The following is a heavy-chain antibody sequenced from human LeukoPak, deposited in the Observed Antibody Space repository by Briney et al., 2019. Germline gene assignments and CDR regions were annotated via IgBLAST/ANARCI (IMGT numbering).Heavy chain of an antibody. Sequence: DPGGSLRLSCAASGFTFSSYGMHWVRQAPGKGPEWVAVISYDGSNKYYADSVKGRFTISRDNSKNTLYLQMNSLRAEDTAVYYCASFVVPAAIMSWFDPWGQGTLVTVSS. D-gene: IGHD2-2*01. CDR1: GFTFSSYG. J-gene: IGHJ5*02. CDR2: ISYDGSNK. V-gene: IGHV3-30*03. CDR3: ASFVVPAAIMSWFDP.